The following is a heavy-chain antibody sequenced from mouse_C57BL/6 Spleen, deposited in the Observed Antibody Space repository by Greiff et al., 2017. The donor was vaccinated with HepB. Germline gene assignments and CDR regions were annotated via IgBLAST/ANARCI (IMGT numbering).Heavy chain of an antibody. J-gene: IGHJ1*03. D-gene: IGHD1-1*01. CDR2: IEPTDSYT. Sequence: VQLQQPGAELVMPGASVKLSCKASGYTFTSYWMHWVKQRPGQGLEWIGEIEPTDSYTNYNQKFKGKSTLTVDKSSSTAYMQLSSLTSEDSAVYYCARYYYGNYWYFDGWGTGTTVTVSS. CDR1: GYTFTSYW. CDR3: ARYYYGNYWYFDG. V-gene: IGHV1-69*01.